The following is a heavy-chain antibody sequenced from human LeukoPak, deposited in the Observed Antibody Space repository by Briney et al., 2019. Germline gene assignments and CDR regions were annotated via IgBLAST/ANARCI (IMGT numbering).Heavy chain of an antibody. V-gene: IGHV4-59*08. CDR3: ARLTPYSGSPLGDY. CDR2: VYYTGST. J-gene: IGHJ4*02. D-gene: IGHD1-26*01. Sequence: SETLSLTCTVSGGSISSNYWSWIRQPPGKGLEWIGYVYYTGSTDYNPSLKSRVTISVDTSKNQFSLKLSSVTAADTAVYYCARLTPYSGSPLGDYWGQGTLVTVSS. CDR1: GGSISSNY.